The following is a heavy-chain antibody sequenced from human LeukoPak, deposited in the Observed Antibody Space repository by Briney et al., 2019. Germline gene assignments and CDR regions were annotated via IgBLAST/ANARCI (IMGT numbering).Heavy chain of an antibody. CDR3: ARVGSQSYWYFDL. Sequence: PSETLSLTCTVSGDSISSYYCSWIRQPPGKGLEWIGYIYYSGSTNYNPSLKSRVTISVDTSKNQFSLKLSSVTAADTAVYYCARVGSQSYWYFDLWGRGTLVTVSS. CDR2: IYYSGST. V-gene: IGHV4-59*01. CDR1: GDSISSYY. D-gene: IGHD5-12*01. J-gene: IGHJ2*01.